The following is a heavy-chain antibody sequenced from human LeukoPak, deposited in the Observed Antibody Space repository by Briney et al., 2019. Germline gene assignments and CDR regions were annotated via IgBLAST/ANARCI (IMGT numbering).Heavy chain of an antibody. J-gene: IGHJ4*02. V-gene: IGHV3-48*01. CDR2: ISSSSSTI. CDR1: GFTFSSYS. Sequence: PGGSLRLSCAASGFTFSSYSMNWVREAPGKGVEWVSYISSSSSTIYYEDSVKGRFTISRDNAQNSLYMQMNSLRAEDTAVYYCASGPGWWFDYWGQGTLVTVSS. D-gene: IGHD2-15*01. CDR3: ASGPGWWFDY.